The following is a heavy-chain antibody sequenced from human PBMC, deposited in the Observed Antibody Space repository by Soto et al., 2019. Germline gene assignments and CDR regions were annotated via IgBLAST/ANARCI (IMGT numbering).Heavy chain of an antibody. D-gene: IGHD3-22*01. CDR2: ISSSSSTI. V-gene: IGHV3-48*02. Sequence: EVQLVESGGGLVQPGGSLRLSCAASGFTFSSYSMNWVRQAPGKGLEWVSYISSSSSTIYYADSVKGRFTISRDNANNSLYLQMNSLRDEDTAVYYCAIGATTYYYDSSGEYYFDYWGQGTLVTVSS. CDR1: GFTFSSYS. CDR3: AIGATTYYYDSSGEYYFDY. J-gene: IGHJ4*02.